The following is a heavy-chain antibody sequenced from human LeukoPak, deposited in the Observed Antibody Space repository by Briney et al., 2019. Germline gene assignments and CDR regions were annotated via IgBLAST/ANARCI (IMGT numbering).Heavy chain of an antibody. V-gene: IGHV3-23*01. D-gene: IGHD3-10*01. J-gene: IGHJ6*02. CDR3: AKHLWFGELAYGMDV. CDR2: ISGSGGST. Sequence: GGSLRLSCAASGFTFSSYAMSWVRQAPGKGLEWVSAISGSGGSTYYADSVKGRFTISRDNSKNTLYLQMNSLRAEDTAVYYCAKHLWFGELAYGMDVWGQGTTVTVSS. CDR1: GFTFSSYA.